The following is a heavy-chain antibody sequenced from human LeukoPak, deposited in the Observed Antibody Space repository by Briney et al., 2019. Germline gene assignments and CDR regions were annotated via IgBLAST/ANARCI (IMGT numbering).Heavy chain of an antibody. Sequence: SETLSLTCTVSGGSIGSHYWSWIRQPPGEGLEWIGYIYYSGSTNYNPSLKSRVTISVDTSKNQFSLKLSSVTAADTAVNYCARQYRGTGSGYYYYVDVWGEGTTVTVSS. J-gene: IGHJ6*03. CDR2: IYYSGST. CDR3: ARQYRGTGSGYYYYVDV. CDR1: GGSIGSHY. V-gene: IGHV4-59*11. D-gene: IGHD3-10*01.